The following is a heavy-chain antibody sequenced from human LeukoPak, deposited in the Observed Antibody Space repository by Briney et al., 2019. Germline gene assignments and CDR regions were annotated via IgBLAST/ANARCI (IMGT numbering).Heavy chain of an antibody. D-gene: IGHD3-10*01. CDR1: GGSFSGYY. J-gene: IGHJ6*02. CDR3: ASTSYGSGSYFTPARPYYYYYGMDV. Sequence: PSETLSLTCAVYGGSFSGYYWSWIRQPPGKGLERIGEINHSGSTNYNPSLKSRVTISVDTSKNQFSLKLSSVTAADTAVYYCASTSYGSGSYFTPARPYYYYYGMDVWGQGTTVTVSS. CDR2: INHSGST. V-gene: IGHV4-34*01.